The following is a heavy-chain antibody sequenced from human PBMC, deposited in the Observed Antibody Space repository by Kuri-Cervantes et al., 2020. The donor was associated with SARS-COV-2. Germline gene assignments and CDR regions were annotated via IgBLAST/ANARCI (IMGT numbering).Heavy chain of an antibody. CDR3: ARDRWTVAGGLDY. D-gene: IGHD3-10*01. J-gene: IGHJ4*02. CDR1: GFTFSSYG. V-gene: IGHV3-7*05. CDR2: IKQDGSEK. Sequence: ESLKISCAASGFTFSSYGMSWVRQAPGKGLEWVANIKQDGSEKYYVDSVKGRFTISRDNAKNSLYLQMNSLRAEDTAVYYCARDRWTVAGGLDYWGQGTLVTVSS.